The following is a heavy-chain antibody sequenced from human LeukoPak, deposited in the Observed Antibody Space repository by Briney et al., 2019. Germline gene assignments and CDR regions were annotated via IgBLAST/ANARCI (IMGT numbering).Heavy chain of an antibody. Sequence: SETLSLTCAVYVGSFSGYYWSWIRQPPAKGLERDGEINHSGSTNSNASLKSRVTLSVDPSKNQFSLKLSSVTATGTAVAYCVRGAIGAAGYQVDYWGQGTLVTVSS. CDR3: VRGAIGAAGYQVDY. CDR1: VGSFSGYY. J-gene: IGHJ4*02. D-gene: IGHD6-13*01. V-gene: IGHV4-34*01. CDR2: INHSGST.